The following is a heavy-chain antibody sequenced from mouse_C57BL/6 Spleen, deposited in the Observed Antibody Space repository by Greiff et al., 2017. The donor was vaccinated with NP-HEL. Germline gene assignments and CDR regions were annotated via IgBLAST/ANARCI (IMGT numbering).Heavy chain of an antibody. Sequence: EVKLMESGGGLVQSGRSLRLSCATSGFTFSDFYMEWVRQAPGKGLEWIAASRNKANDYTTEYSASVKGRFIVSRDTSQSILYLQMNALRAEDTAIYYCARDSFPYAMDYWGQGTSVTVSS. V-gene: IGHV7-1*01. CDR1: GFTFSDFY. CDR3: ARDSFPYAMDY. J-gene: IGHJ4*01. CDR2: SRNKANDYTT.